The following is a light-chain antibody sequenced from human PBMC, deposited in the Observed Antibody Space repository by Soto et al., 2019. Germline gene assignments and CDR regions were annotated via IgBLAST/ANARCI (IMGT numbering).Light chain of an antibody. Sequence: ELVFTRYPGNMSLSPGARDTLSCRTTQSVSSPYLAWYQQKPGQAPRLLIYGASSRATGIPDRFSGSVSGTDFTHTISRLEPEDFAVYYCQQYDTSPAWTFGQGTKVDIK. CDR3: QQYDTSPAWT. CDR1: QSVSSPY. CDR2: GAS. J-gene: IGKJ1*01. V-gene: IGKV3-20*01.